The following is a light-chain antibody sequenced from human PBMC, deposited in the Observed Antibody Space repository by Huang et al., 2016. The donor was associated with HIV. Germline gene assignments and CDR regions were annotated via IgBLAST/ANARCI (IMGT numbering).Light chain of an antibody. J-gene: IGKJ1*01. CDR1: QSIGTW. CDR2: KAS. V-gene: IGKV1-5*03. CDR3: QQYNSYSGK. Sequence: DIQMTQSPSALAASVGDRVTITWRASQSIGTWLAWYQQKPGKPPKLLIYKASTLQGGVPSRFGGVGSGTEFTLTISSLQPDDFATYFCQQYNSYSGKFGQGTKVE.